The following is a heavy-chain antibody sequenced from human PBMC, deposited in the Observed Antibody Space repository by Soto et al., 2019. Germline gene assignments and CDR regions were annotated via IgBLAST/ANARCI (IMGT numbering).Heavy chain of an antibody. J-gene: IGHJ6*02. CDR3: AKGDIAAAGIWGDNHGDYGMDV. Sequence: GGSLRLSCAASGFTFSSYAMSWVRQAPGKGPEWVSAISGSGGSTYYADSVKGRFTISRDNSKNTLYLQMNSLRAEDTAVYYCAKGDIAAAGIWGDNHGDYGMDVWGQGTTVTVSS. D-gene: IGHD6-13*01. V-gene: IGHV3-23*01. CDR1: GFTFSSYA. CDR2: ISGSGGST.